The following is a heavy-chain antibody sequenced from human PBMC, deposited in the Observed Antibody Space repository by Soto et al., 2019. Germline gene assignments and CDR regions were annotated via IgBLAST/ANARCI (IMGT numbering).Heavy chain of an antibody. CDR3: AKWGYCSGGSCYSVVWFDP. Sequence: SGGSLRLSCAASGFTFSSYGMHWVRQAPGKGLEWVAVISYDGSNKYYADSVKGRFTISRDNSKNTLYLQMNSLRAEDTAVYYCAKWGYCSGGSCYSVVWFDPWGQGTLVTVSS. CDR1: GFTFSSYG. CDR2: ISYDGSNK. D-gene: IGHD2-15*01. V-gene: IGHV3-30*18. J-gene: IGHJ5*02.